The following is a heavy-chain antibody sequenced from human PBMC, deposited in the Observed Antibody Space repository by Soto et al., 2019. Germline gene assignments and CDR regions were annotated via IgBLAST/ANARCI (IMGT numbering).Heavy chain of an antibody. Sequence: EVRLVESGGGLVQPGGSLRLSCAGSGFDFSNYWMHWVRQAPGKGLVWVSRISSDGSTTTYADSVQGRFTMSRDNAKNTLYLQVNSLRAEDTAVYYCAREGGCCSGGSCYAYSYYYGMDVWGQGTTVTVSS. V-gene: IGHV3-74*01. J-gene: IGHJ6*02. CDR1: GFDFSNYW. D-gene: IGHD2-15*01. CDR2: ISSDGSTT. CDR3: AREGGCCSGGSCYAYSYYYGMDV.